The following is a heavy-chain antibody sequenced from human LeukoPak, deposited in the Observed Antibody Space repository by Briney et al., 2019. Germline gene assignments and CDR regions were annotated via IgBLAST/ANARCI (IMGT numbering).Heavy chain of an antibody. CDR3: ARDTRRADGYSDF. V-gene: IGHV1-2*02. J-gene: IGHJ4*02. D-gene: IGHD5-24*01. CDR2: INPNSGGT. CDR1: GYTFTDYY. Sequence: ASVEVSCKASGYTFTDYYMHWVRQAPGQGLEWMGWINPNSGGTNSAQKFQDRVTMTRDTSITTAYMELRRLTSDDTAVYYCARDTRRADGYSDFWGQGTLVTVSS.